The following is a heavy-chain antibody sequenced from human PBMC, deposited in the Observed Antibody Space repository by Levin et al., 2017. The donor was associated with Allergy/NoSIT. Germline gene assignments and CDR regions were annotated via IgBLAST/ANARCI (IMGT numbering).Heavy chain of an antibody. CDR2: IYWDDDT. J-gene: IGHJ5*01. D-gene: IGHD3-10*01. V-gene: IGHV2-5*02. CDR1: GFSLSTSGVA. CDR3: AYRFSPYSGSGSYHDS. Sequence: SGPTLVKPTQPLTLTCTFSGFSLSTSGVAVGWIRQPPGKALEWLALIYWDDDTLYSPSLRSRLTISKDTSNNQVVLTMTNMDPVDTATYCSAYRFSPYSGSGSYHDSWGQGTLVSVSS.